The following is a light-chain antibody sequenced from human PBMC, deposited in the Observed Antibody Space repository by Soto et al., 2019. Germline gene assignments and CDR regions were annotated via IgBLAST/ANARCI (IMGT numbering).Light chain of an antibody. CDR3: AAWNDRPYLWV. J-gene: IGLJ3*02. CDR1: SSNIGSNA. CDR2: RDN. V-gene: IGLV1-44*01. Sequence: QSVLTQPPSASGTPGQRVSISCSGSSSNIGSNAVHWYQQFPGTAPRLLIYRDNQRPSGVPDRFSGSKSGTSAYLVISGLQSEDEAEYNCAAWNDRPYLWVFGGGTKLTVL.